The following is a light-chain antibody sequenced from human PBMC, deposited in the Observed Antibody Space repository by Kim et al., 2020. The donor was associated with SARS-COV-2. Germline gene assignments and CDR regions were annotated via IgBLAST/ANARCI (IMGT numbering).Light chain of an antibody. J-gene: IGLJ3*02. CDR3: CTNAGSSTFV. V-gene: IGLV2-23*02. CDR2: EVS. Sequence: GQSITISCTGSSSDVGKYYLVSWYQRHPAEAPKLLIYEVSKWPSGVSNRFSGSKAGNTASLTISGVQAEDEADYYCCTNAGSSTFVFGGGTKLTVL. CDR1: SSDVGKYYL.